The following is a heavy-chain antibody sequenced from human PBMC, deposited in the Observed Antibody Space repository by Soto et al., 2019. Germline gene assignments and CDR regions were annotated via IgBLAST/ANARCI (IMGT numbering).Heavy chain of an antibody. CDR3: AQTALGARGPLEWYFDL. Sequence: QITLKESGPTLVKPTQPLTLTCTFTGFSRSNSGVGVRWIRQPQGKALEWRALIYWNDDKRYSTPLKSSRTITKDTSKSQVVLTMPNIDPVDTATYYWAQTALGARGPLEWYFDLWGRGTLVTVSS. CDR2: IYWNDDK. V-gene: IGHV2-5*01. D-gene: IGHD4-17*01. CDR1: GFSRSNSGVG. J-gene: IGHJ2*01.